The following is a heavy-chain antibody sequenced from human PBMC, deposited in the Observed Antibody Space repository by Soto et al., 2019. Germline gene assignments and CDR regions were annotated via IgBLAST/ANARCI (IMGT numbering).Heavy chain of an antibody. CDR1: GGSISSGGYY. Sequence: SETMSLTCTVSGGSISSGGYYWSWIRQHPGKGLEWIGYIYYSGSTYYNPSLKSRVTISVDTSKNQFSLKLSSVTAADTAVYYCARSGTTVTYCDYWGQGTLVTVSS. V-gene: IGHV4-31*03. J-gene: IGHJ4*02. D-gene: IGHD4-17*01. CDR2: IYYSGST. CDR3: ARSGTTVTYCDY.